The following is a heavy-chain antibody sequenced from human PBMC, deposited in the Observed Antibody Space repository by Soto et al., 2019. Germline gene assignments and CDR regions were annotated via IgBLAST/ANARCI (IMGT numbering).Heavy chain of an antibody. D-gene: IGHD6-13*01. CDR2: INHSGST. J-gene: IGHJ4*02. Sequence: SETLSLTCAVYGGSFSGYYWSWIRQPPGKGLEWIGEINHSGSTNYNPSLKSRVTISVDTSKNQFSLKLSSVTAADTAVYYCARVDSSSWSTKTIDYWGQGTLVTVSS. CDR3: ARVDSSSWSTKTIDY. CDR1: GGSFSGYY. V-gene: IGHV4-34*01.